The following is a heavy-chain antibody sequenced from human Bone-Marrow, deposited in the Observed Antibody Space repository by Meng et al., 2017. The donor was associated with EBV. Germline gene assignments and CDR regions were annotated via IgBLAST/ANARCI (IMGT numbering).Heavy chain of an antibody. CDR1: GYTFTSYY. D-gene: IGHD3-9*01. V-gene: IGHV1-46*01. Sequence: QGQLGQSGAEVRKPGASMKVSCKASGYTFTSYYIHWVRQAPGQGLEWMGIINPSGGTTTYAQKFQGRVTMTRDTSTSTVYMDLSSLRSEDTAVYYCVRDISGYSSDYWGQGTLVTVSS. CDR3: VRDISGYSSDY. J-gene: IGHJ4*02. CDR2: INPSGGTT.